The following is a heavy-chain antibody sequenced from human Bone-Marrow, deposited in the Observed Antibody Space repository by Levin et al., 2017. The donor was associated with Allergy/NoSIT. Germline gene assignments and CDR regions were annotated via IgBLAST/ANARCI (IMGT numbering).Heavy chain of an antibody. CDR2: IYWDDDK. D-gene: IGHD2-15*01. CDR3: VHAAIRQYCHAGNCRIWGIDH. Sequence: VSGPTLVKPTQTLTLTCNFSGFSLNSGGVSVGWIRQTPGKALEWLALIYWDDDKRYRPSLKSRLTITKDTSRNQVVLTMSDMDPVDTATYYCVHAAIRQYCHAGNCRIWGIDHWGQGTLVTVSS. V-gene: IGHV2-5*02. J-gene: IGHJ4*02. CDR1: GFSLNSGGVS.